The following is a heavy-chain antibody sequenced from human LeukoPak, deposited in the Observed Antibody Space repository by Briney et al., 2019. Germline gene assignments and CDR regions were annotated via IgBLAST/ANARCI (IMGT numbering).Heavy chain of an antibody. CDR2: ISYDGSNK. D-gene: IGHD3-22*01. Sequence: GGSLRLSCAASGFTFSSYAMHWVRQAAGKGLEWVAVISYDGSNKYYADSVKGRFTISRDNSKNTLYLQMNSLRAEDTAVYYCAREGGVVVFIHYDYWGQGTLVTVSS. CDR3: AREGGVVVFIHYDY. CDR1: GFTFSSYA. J-gene: IGHJ4*02. V-gene: IGHV3-30*04.